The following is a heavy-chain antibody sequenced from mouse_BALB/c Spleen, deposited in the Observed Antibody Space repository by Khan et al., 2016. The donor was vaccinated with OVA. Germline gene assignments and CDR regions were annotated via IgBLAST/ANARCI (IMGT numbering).Heavy chain of an antibody. CDR1: GYTFTDYY. J-gene: IGHJ3*01. CDR2: ISPGSGDP. D-gene: IGHD1-2*01. CDR3: ARRNYFGYTFAY. V-gene: IGHV1-77*01. Sequence: QVQLQQPGAELARPGASVKLSCKASGYTFTDYYINWVKQRTGQGLEWIGEISPGSGDPYYNEKFKGKATLTAAKSSTTAYMQLSSRTSEASAVYFCARRNYFGYTFAYWGQGTLVTVSA.